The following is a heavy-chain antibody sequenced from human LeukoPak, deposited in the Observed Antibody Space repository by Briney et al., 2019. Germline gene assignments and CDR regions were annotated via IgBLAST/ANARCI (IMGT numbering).Heavy chain of an antibody. J-gene: IGHJ4*02. V-gene: IGHV3-23*01. CDR2: ISSSGGST. CDR3: AESPMTRVTTGGFDF. Sequence: PGGSLRLSCAASGFTFNSYAMSWVRQAPGKGLEWVSSISSSGGSTYYGDSVKGRFAISRDNSKNTLYVQMNRLRAEDTGVKYCAESPMTRVTTGGFDFWGQGTLVTVSS. CDR1: GFTFNSYA. D-gene: IGHD4-17*01.